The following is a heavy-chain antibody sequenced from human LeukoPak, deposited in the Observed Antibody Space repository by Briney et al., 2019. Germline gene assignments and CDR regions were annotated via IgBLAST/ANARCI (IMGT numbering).Heavy chain of an antibody. CDR1: GGTFSSYA. J-gene: IGHJ3*02. Sequence: ASVKVSCKASGGTFSSYAISWVRQAPGQGLEWMGRIIPILGIANCAQKFQGRVTITADKSTSTAYMELSSLRSEDTAVYYCARPDIVATIGNPGAFDIWGQGTMVTVSS. CDR3: ARPDIVATIGNPGAFDI. CDR2: IIPILGIA. D-gene: IGHD5-12*01. V-gene: IGHV1-69*04.